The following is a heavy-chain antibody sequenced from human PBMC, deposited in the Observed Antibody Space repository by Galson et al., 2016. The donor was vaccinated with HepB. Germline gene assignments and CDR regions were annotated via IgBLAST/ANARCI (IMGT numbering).Heavy chain of an antibody. Sequence: SLRLSCAASGFTFSSYWMSWVRQAPGKGLEWVANINQDGSGKYYVDSVKGRFTISRDNARNSLYLEMNSLRAEDAAMYYCASDSLYCSGGTCYHQLDYWGQGTLVTVS. D-gene: IGHD2-15*01. CDR1: GFTFSSYW. CDR2: INQDGSGK. J-gene: IGHJ4*02. V-gene: IGHV3-7*01. CDR3: ASDSLYCSGGTCYHQLDY.